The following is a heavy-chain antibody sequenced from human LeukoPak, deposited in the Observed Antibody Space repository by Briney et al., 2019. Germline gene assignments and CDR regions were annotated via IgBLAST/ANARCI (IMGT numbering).Heavy chain of an antibody. V-gene: IGHV4-59*01. CDR2: IYYSGST. Sequence: PSETLSLTCTVSGGSISSYYWSWIRQPPGKGLEWIGYIYYSGSTSYNPSLKSRVTISVDTSKNQFSLKLSSVTAADTAVYYCARVPGSRDAFDIWGQGTMVTVSS. CDR3: ARVPGSRDAFDI. CDR1: GGSISSYY. J-gene: IGHJ3*02. D-gene: IGHD1-14*01.